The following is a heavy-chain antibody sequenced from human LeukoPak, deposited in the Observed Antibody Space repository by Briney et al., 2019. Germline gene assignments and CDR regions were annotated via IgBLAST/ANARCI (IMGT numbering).Heavy chain of an antibody. CDR3: ARETFYYFDY. V-gene: IGHV4-59*01. Sequence: SETLSLTCTVSGGSISSYYWSWIRQPPGKGLEWIGYIYYNGSTNYSPSLKSRVTISVDTSKNQFSLKLSSVTAADTAVYYCARETFYYFDYWGQGTLVTVSS. J-gene: IGHJ4*02. CDR2: IYYNGST. CDR1: GGSISSYY.